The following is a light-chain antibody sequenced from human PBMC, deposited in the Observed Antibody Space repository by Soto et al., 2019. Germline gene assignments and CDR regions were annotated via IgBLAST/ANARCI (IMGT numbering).Light chain of an antibody. CDR1: QDISNY. Sequence: DIQMTQSPSSLSASVGDRVTITCQASQDISNYLNWYQQKPGRAPKLLIYDASNLETGVPSRLSGSGSGKDFTFTISSLQPEDIATYYCQQYDNLPSFGQGTRLEIK. CDR2: DAS. J-gene: IGKJ5*01. CDR3: QQYDNLPS. V-gene: IGKV1-33*01.